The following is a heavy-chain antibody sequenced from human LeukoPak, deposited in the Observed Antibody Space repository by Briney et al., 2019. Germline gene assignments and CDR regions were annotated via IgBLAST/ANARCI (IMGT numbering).Heavy chain of an antibody. J-gene: IGHJ3*02. Sequence: GGSLRLSCAVSGFTVSSNYMSWVRQAPGKGLEWVSVLYSGGNTYYADSVKGRFTISRDNSKNTLYLQMNSLRAEDTAVYYCARLRGLGGYYSDAFDIWGQGTMVTVSS. CDR3: ARLRGLGGYYSDAFDI. V-gene: IGHV3-53*01. D-gene: IGHD3-22*01. CDR1: GFTVSSNY. CDR2: LYSGGNT.